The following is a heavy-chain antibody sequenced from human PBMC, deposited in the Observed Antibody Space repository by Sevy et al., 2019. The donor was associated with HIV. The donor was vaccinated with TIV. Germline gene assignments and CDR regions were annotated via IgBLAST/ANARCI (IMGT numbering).Heavy chain of an antibody. D-gene: IGHD6-13*01. Sequence: GGSLRLSCAASGFTLNSYWMSWVRQAPGKGLEWVANINQDENVKYYVDSVKGRFTISRDNARNSLYLRMNSLRAEDTARYYWVRAISAAVSFWGQGTLVTVSS. CDR1: GFTLNSYW. J-gene: IGHJ4*02. V-gene: IGHV3-7*01. CDR3: VRAISAAVSF. CDR2: INQDENVK.